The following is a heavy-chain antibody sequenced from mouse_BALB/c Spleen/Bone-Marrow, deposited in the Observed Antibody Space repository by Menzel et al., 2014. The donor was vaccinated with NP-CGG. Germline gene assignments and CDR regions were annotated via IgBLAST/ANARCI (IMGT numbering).Heavy chain of an antibody. CDR1: GYTFSIYW. Sequence: QVQLQQSGGELMKPGASVKISCKATGYTFSIYWIQWVKQRPGHGPEWIGEILPGSDNTNYNEKFKGKATFTADTSSNTAYMQLSSLTSEDSAVYYCARGNPFDFWGQGTTLTVSS. J-gene: IGHJ2*01. V-gene: IGHV1-9*01. CDR2: ILPGSDNT. CDR3: ARGNPFDF.